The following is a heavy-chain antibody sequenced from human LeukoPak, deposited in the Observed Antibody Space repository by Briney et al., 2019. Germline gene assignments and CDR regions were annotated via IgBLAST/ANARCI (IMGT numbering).Heavy chain of an antibody. J-gene: IGHJ6*04. Sequence: SETLSLTCTVSGGSFSSGDYYWSWIRQPPGKGLEWIGYIYYSGSTYYNPSLKSRVTISVDTSKNQFSLKLSSVTAADTAVYYCATGYGSVPPLGYGMDVWGKGTTVTVSS. CDR1: GGSFSSGDYY. D-gene: IGHD3-10*01. CDR3: ATGYGSVPPLGYGMDV. V-gene: IGHV4-30-4*01. CDR2: IYYSGST.